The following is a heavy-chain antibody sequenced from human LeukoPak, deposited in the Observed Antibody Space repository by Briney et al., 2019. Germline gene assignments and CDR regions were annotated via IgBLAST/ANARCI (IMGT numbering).Heavy chain of an antibody. J-gene: IGHJ4*02. V-gene: IGHV4-38-2*02. CDR3: ARHISGYGPTFDH. CDR2: IYHSGGT. CDR1: GYSISSGYY. Sequence: SETLSLTCNVSGYSISSGYYWGWIRQPPGKGLEWIGSIYHSGGTYYNPSLKSRVTILVDTSKNQFSLKLSSVTAADTAVYYCARHISGYGPTFDHWGQGTLVPVSS. D-gene: IGHD6-25*01.